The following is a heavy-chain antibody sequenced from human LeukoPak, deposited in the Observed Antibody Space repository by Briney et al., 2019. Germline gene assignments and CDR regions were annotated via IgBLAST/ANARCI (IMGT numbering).Heavy chain of an antibody. D-gene: IGHD6-19*01. CDR2: ISGSGSDT. CDR3: AKAHSSGWSSYDY. V-gene: IGHV3-23*01. Sequence: GGSLRLSCAASGFTFSSHGMAWVRPAPGKWLEWVSGISGSGSDTFYADSVKGHFTISRDNSLNTLYLQMNSLRAEDTAVYYCAKAHSSGWSSYDYWGQGTLVTVSS. CDR1: GFTFSSHG. J-gene: IGHJ4*02.